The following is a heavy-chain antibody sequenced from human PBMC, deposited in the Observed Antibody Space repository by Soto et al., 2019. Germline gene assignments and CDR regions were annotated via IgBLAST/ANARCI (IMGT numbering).Heavy chain of an antibody. D-gene: IGHD3-3*01. CDR3: ARRVDSWSGYRF. J-gene: IGHJ4*02. CDR1: GGSYESFY. Sequence: PSETLSHTCALYGGSYESFYFTWIRQSQAKGLECIRRIHRRGSTHYKPSIKSRVSLSVETSMKQLSLKRTAMTGADRGVYYCARRVDSWSGYRFWGQGTPVT. V-gene: IGHV4-34*01. CDR2: IHRRGST.